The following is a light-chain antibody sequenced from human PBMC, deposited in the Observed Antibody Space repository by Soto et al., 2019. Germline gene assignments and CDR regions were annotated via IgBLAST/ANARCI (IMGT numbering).Light chain of an antibody. CDR1: QGISTW. Sequence: DIQMTQSPSFVSASVGDRVTSACRASQGISTWVVWYQQKPGAAPKLLIYAASTLQSGVPSRFSGSGSGTEFTLTISSLQSEDFAVYYCQQYNHWPPYTFGQGTKVDIK. V-gene: IGKV1-12*01. CDR3: QQYNHWPPYT. CDR2: AAS. J-gene: IGKJ2*01.